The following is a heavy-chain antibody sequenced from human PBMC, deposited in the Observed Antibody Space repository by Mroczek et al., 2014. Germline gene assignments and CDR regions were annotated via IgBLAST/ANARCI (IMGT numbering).Heavy chain of an antibody. CDR3: ARDWVYSSSPGVGYFDY. CDR1: GFTFSSYG. J-gene: IGHJ4*02. V-gene: IGHV3-33*01. Sequence: ESGGGVVQPGRSLRLSCAASGFTFSSYGMHWVRQAPGKGLEWVAVIWYDGSNKYYADSVKGRFTISRDNSKNTLYLQMNSLRAEDTAVYYCARDWVYSSSPGVGYFDYWGQGTWSPSP. CDR2: IWYDGSNK. D-gene: IGHD6-6*01.